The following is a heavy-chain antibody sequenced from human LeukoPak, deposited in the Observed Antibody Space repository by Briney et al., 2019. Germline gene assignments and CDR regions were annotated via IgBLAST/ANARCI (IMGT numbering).Heavy chain of an antibody. D-gene: IGHD3-10*01. J-gene: IGHJ3*02. CDR1: GFTFSSYV. V-gene: IGHV3-23*01. Sequence: GGSLRLSCAVSGFTFSSYVMTWVRQVPGKGLEWVSGISGSGGRTYYADSVKGPFTISRDNSKNTLYLQMNSLRAEDTALYYCAKDLTYYYGLGSSTNAFDIWGQGTMVTVSS. CDR3: AKDLTYYYGLGSSTNAFDI. CDR2: ISGSGGRT.